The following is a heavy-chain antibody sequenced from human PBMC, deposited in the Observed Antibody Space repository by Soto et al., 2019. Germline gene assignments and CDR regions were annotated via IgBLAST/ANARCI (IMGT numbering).Heavy chain of an antibody. CDR2: ISWNSGSI. D-gene: IGHD3-9*01. CDR3: ASIYYDILTGYSFDAFDI. CDR1: GFTFDDYA. V-gene: IGHV3-9*01. Sequence: GGSLRLSCVASGFTFDDYAMHWVRQAPGKGLEWVSGISWNSGSIGYADSVKGRFTISRDNAKNSLYLQMNSLRAEDTALYYCASIYYDILTGYSFDAFDIWGQGTMVTVS. J-gene: IGHJ3*02.